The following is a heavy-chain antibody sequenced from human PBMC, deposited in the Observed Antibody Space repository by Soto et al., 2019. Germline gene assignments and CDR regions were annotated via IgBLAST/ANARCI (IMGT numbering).Heavy chain of an antibody. CDR1: GYTFTSYS. V-gene: IGHV1-18*04. J-gene: IGHJ5*02. CDR2: ISASNANT. Sequence: ASVKVSCKTSGYTFTSYSITWVRQAPGQGLEWMGRISASNANTHYAQNLQGRVTMTTDTSTSTAYMELRSLRSDDTAVYYCARIQNTWFDPWGQGTLVTVSS. CDR3: ARIQNTWFDP.